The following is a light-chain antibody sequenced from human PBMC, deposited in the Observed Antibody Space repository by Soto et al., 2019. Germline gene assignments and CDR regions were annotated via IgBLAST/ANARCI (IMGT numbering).Light chain of an antibody. CDR2: DAS. J-gene: IGKJ2*01. V-gene: IGKV3-11*01. CDR3: QERSI. CDR1: QSVSSY. Sequence: EIVLTQSPATLSLSPGERATLSCRASQSVSSYLAWYQQKPGQAPRLLIYDASNRATGIPARFSGSGSGTDLTLTISSLEPEDFEVYYCQERSIFGQGTKLEIK.